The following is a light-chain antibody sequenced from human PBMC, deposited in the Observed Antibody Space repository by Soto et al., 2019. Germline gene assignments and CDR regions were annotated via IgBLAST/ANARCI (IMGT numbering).Light chain of an antibody. CDR2: GAS. CDR1: QGVSGN. Sequence: EIVMTQSPATLSVSPGERATLSCRASQGVSGNLAWYQQKLGQAPRLLIYGASTRATGVPARFSGSGSGTEFTVTVRGLQSEDFAVYYCQQYNNWPPTCGQGTRLEIK. CDR3: QQYNNWPPT. J-gene: IGKJ5*01. V-gene: IGKV3-15*01.